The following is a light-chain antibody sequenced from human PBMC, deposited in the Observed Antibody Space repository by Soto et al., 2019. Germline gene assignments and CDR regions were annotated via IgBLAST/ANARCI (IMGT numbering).Light chain of an antibody. CDR3: QKYGVSPST. V-gene: IGKV3-20*01. J-gene: IGKJ4*01. CDR1: QSVSSSY. CDR2: GAS. Sequence: EIVLTQSPGTLSLSPGERATLSCRASQSVSSSYLAWYQQKPDQAPRLLIYGASSRATGIPDRFSGSGSGTDFTLTISRLEPEDFAVYYCQKYGVSPSTFGGGTKVEIK.